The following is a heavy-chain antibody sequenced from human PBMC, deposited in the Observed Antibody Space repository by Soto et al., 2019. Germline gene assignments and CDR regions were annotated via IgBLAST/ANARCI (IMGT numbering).Heavy chain of an antibody. V-gene: IGHV4-59*02. CDR1: GAAVSSGY. Sequence: QLQLQESGPGLVKPSETLSLTCTVSGAAVSSGYWSWIRQPPGKGLEWIGFMYFGGSFNYNPSLTSRVTIXVXTXXNQFSMKMTSVTAADTAVYYCARSYYDTTGFAVDPWGQGTLVTVSS. CDR2: MYFGGSF. J-gene: IGHJ5*02. D-gene: IGHD3-22*01. CDR3: ARSYYDTTGFAVDP.